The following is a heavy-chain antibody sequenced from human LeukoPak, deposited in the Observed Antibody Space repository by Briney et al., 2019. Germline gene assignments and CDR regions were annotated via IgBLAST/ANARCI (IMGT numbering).Heavy chain of an antibody. CDR3: ARTYYYDSSGFDSYYYYMDV. J-gene: IGHJ6*03. D-gene: IGHD3-22*01. CDR2: IYYSGST. CDR1: GGSISSYY. Sequence: SETLSLTCTVSGGSISSYYWSWIRQPPGKGLEWIGYIYYSGSTNYNPSLKSRVTISVDTSKNQFSLKLSSVTAADTAVYYCARTYYYDSSGFDSYYYYMDVWGKGTTVTVSS. V-gene: IGHV4-59*01.